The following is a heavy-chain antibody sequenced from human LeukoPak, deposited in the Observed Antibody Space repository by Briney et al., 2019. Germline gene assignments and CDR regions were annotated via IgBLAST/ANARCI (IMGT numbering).Heavy chain of an antibody. CDR2: IYYSGGT. CDR3: ASEVSAAGGSWFDP. D-gene: IGHD6-13*01. Sequence: PSETLSLTCTVSGGSISSSSYYWGWIRQPPGKGLEWIGSIYYSGGTYYNPSLKSRVTISVDTSKNQFSLKLSSVTAADTAVYYCASEVSAAGGSWFDPWGQGTLVTVSS. CDR1: GGSISSSSYY. V-gene: IGHV4-39*01. J-gene: IGHJ5*02.